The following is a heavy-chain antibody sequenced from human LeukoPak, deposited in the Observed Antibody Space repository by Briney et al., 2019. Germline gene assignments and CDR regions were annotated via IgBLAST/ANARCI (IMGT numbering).Heavy chain of an antibody. CDR2: ISSSSSYI. CDR1: GFTFSSYS. D-gene: IGHD1-26*01. J-gene: IGHJ3*02. CDR3: AGVVGATGHSAFDI. V-gene: IGHV3-21*01. Sequence: GGSLRLSCAASGFTFSSYSMNWVRQAPGRGLEWVSSISSSSSYIYYADSVKGRFTISRDNAKNSLYLQMNSLRAEDTAVYYCAGVVGATGHSAFDIWGQGTMVTVSS.